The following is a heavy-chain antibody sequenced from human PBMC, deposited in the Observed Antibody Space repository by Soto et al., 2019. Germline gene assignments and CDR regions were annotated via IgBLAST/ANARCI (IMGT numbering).Heavy chain of an antibody. V-gene: IGHV1-18*04. D-gene: IGHD2-2*02. Sequence: ASVKVSCKASGYHFTSYGISWVRQAPGQGLEWMGWISAYNGNTNYAQKLQGRVTMTTDTSTSTAYMELRSLGSDDTAVYYCARDSAGYCSSTSCYTAYYYYYGMDVWGQGATVTVSS. J-gene: IGHJ6*02. CDR1: GYHFTSYG. CDR3: ARDSAGYCSSTSCYTAYYYYYGMDV. CDR2: ISAYNGNT.